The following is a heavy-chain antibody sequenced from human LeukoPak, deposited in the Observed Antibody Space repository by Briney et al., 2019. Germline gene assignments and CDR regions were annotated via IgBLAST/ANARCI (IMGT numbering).Heavy chain of an antibody. J-gene: IGHJ4*02. V-gene: IGHV4-39*07. Sequence: SETLSLTCTVSGGSISSSSYYWGWIRQPPGKGLEWIGSIYYSGSTYYNPSLKSRVTISVDTSKNQFSLKLNSVTAADTAAYYCAATSGEWDYWGQGTLVTVSS. D-gene: IGHD7-27*01. CDR1: GGSISSSSYY. CDR3: AATSGEWDY. CDR2: IYYSGST.